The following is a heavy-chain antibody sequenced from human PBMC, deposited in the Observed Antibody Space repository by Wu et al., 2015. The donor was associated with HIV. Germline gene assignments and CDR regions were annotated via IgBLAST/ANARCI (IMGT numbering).Heavy chain of an antibody. Sequence: QLVQSGAEVRKPGSSVKVSCKASGGTFNNYAINWVRQAPGQGLEWMGMIDPSDGSTSYAQKFQGRVTMTRDTSTSTVYMELSSLRSEDTAVYYCARDMGRGVTIDYWGQGTLVTVSS. J-gene: IGHJ4*02. D-gene: IGHD3-10*01. CDR3: ARDMGRGVTIDY. V-gene: IGHV1-46*02. CDR1: GGTFNNYA. CDR2: IDPSDGST.